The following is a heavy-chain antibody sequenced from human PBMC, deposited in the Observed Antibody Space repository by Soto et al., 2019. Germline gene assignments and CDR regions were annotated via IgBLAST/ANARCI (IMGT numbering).Heavy chain of an antibody. CDR2: IWYDGSNK. Sequence: QVQLVESGGGVVQPGRSLRLSCAASGFTFSSYGMHWVRQAPGKGLEWVAVIWYDGSNKYYADSVKGRFTISRDNSKNTLYLQMNSLRAEDTAVYYCARDSSSSWYDRPDHWGQGTLVTVSS. J-gene: IGHJ5*02. CDR1: GFTFSSYG. D-gene: IGHD6-13*01. CDR3: ARDSSSSWYDRPDH. V-gene: IGHV3-33*01.